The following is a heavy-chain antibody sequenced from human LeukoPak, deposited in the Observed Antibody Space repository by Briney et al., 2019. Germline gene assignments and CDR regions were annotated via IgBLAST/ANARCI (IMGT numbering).Heavy chain of an antibody. J-gene: IGHJ4*02. CDR1: GYTLTELS. CDR3: ATAGPTVTSLSLDY. V-gene: IGHV1-24*01. D-gene: IGHD4-17*01. CDR2: FDPEDGET. Sequence: ASVKVSCKVSGYTLTELSMHWVRQAPGKGLEWMGGFDPEDGETIYAQKFQGRVTMTEDTSTDTAYMELSSLRSEDTAVYYCATAGPTVTSLSLDYWGQGTLVTVSS.